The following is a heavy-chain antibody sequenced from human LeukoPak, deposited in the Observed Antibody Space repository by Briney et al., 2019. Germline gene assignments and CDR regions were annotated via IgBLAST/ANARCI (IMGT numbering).Heavy chain of an antibody. Sequence: GGSLRLYCAASGFTFSSYAMSWVRQAPGKGLEWVSAISGSGGSTYYADSVKGRFTISRDNSKNTLYLQMSSLRAEDTAVYYCAKIGSCGGSCYSGFDYWGQGTLVTVSS. CDR3: AKIGSCGGSCYSGFDY. J-gene: IGHJ4*02. D-gene: IGHD2-15*01. CDR2: ISGSGGST. CDR1: GFTFSSYA. V-gene: IGHV3-23*01.